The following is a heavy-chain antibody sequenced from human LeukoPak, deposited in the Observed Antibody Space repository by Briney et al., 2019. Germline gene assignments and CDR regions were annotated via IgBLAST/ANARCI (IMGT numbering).Heavy chain of an antibody. V-gene: IGHV1-2*02. CDR1: GYTFTGYY. J-gene: IGHJ5*02. CDR3: ARDGKGRGLMGVWFGELGAWFDP. Sequence: ASVKVSCKASGYTFTGYYMHWVRQAPGQGLEWMGWINPNSGGTNYAQKFQGGVTMTRDTSISTAYMELSRLRSDDTAVYYCARDGKGRGLMGVWFGELGAWFDPWGQGTLVTVSS. CDR2: INPNSGGT. D-gene: IGHD3-10*01.